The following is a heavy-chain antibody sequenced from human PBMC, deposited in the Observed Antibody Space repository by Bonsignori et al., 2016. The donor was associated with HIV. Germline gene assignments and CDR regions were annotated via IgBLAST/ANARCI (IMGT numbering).Heavy chain of an antibody. CDR1: GFKFSENS. J-gene: IGHJ1*01. D-gene: IGHD1-1*01. V-gene: IGHV3-49*04. Sequence: GESLKISCTASGFKFSENSVSWVRQAPGKGLEWVGFIRSDAYGGTTEYAASVRGRFSISRVDSEGTAYLQMDGLKAEDTGVYFCSTRGPPGRQGSNHWGRGTLVTVSS. CDR2: IRSDAYGGTT. CDR3: STRGPPGRQGSNH.